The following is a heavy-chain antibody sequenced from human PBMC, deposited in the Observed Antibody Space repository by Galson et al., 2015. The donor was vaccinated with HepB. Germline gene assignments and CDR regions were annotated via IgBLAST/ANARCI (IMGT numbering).Heavy chain of an antibody. CDR1: GFTFSSYA. Sequence: SLRLSCAASGFTFSSYAMSWVRQAPGKGLEWVSAISGSGGSTYYADSVKGRFTISRDNSKNTLYLQMNSLRAEDTAVYYCAKVGVGLHLGELSSPIWGQGTMVTVSS. V-gene: IGHV3-23*01. D-gene: IGHD3-16*02. CDR2: ISGSGGST. CDR3: AKVGVGLHLGELSSPI. J-gene: IGHJ3*02.